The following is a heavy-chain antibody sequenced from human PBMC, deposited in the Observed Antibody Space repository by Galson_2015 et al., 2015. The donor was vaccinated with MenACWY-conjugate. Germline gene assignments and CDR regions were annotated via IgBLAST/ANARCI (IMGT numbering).Heavy chain of an antibody. CDR1: GFTVSSNY. CDR3: ASGPLRPKTHDAFDI. D-gene: IGHD4-17*01. Sequence: SLRLSCAASGFTVSSNYMSWVRQAPGKGLEWVSVIYSGGSTYYADSVKGRFTISRDNSKNTLYLQMNSLRAEDTAVYYCASGPLRPKTHDAFDIWGQGTMVTVSS. J-gene: IGHJ3*02. V-gene: IGHV3-53*01. CDR2: IYSGGST.